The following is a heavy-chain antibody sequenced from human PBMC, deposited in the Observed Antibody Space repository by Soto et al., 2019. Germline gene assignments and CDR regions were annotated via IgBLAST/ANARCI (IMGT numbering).Heavy chain of an antibody. Sequence: GGSLILSGAASGFTFDDYAIHWGRQSPGKGLEWVSLISWNGVRTYYADSVRGRFIVSRDSSKNSVYLQMSSLRVEDTALYYCAKDVCSGSTTSCYTRLDLWGQGALVTVSS. CDR3: AKDVCSGSTTSCYTRLDL. D-gene: IGHD2-2*02. J-gene: IGHJ5*02. CDR1: GFTFDDYA. V-gene: IGHV3-43D*04. CDR2: ISWNGVRT.